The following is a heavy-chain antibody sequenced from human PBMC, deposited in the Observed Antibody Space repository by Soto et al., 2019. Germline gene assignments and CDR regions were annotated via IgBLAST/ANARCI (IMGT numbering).Heavy chain of an antibody. J-gene: IGHJ4*02. Sequence: SLTCTVSGGSISSGDYYWNWIRQPPGKGLEWIGYIYYRGSTYYNPSLKSRVAISIDTSKNQFSLKLRSVTAADTAVYYCARSITMIVVDPLRFDSWGQGTLVTVSS. CDR1: GGSISSGDYY. D-gene: IGHD3-22*01. V-gene: IGHV4-30-4*01. CDR3: ARSITMIVVDPLRFDS. CDR2: IYYRGST.